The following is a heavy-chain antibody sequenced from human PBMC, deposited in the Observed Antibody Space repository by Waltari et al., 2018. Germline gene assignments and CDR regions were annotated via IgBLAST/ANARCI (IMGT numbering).Heavy chain of an antibody. D-gene: IGHD4-17*01. Sequence: EVQLVESGGGLVKPGGSLRLSCAAAGFTISSFGMSWVRQAPGKGLGWFSSTTNSNTDLYYADSVKGRFTVSIDNAKNSLYLQMNSLRADDTAVYFCARALTTPNDYWGQGTLVTVSS. CDR2: TTNSNTDL. CDR3: ARALTTPNDY. V-gene: IGHV3-21*03. J-gene: IGHJ4*02. CDR1: GFTISSFG.